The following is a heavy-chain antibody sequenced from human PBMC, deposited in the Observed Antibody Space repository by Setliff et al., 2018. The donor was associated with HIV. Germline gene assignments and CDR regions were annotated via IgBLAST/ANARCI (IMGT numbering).Heavy chain of an antibody. V-gene: IGHV4-39*01. CDR1: GGSISSSSHY. CDR2: INHNKSS. J-gene: IGHJ4*02. Sequence: SETLSLTCSVSGGSISSSSHYWSWIRQPPGKGLEWIGEINHNKSSDYNPSLKSRVTMSVDTSKNQFSLKVKSVTAADTAVYYCARVWYNVDIVATIIAVAGRKGYFDYWGQGTLVTVSS. CDR3: ARVWYNVDIVATIIAVAGRKGYFDY. D-gene: IGHD5-12*01.